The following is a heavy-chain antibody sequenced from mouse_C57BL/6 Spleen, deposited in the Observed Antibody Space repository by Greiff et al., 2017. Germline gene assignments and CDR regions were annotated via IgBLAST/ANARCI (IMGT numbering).Heavy chain of an antibody. J-gene: IGHJ4*01. Sequence: VQLQESGPGLVPPSQSLSITCTVSGFSLTSYGVHWVRQSPGKGLEWLGVIWGGGSTDYNAAFISRLSISKDNSKSQVFFKMNSLQADDTSLCYCGGRRGLRREAMDYWGQGTSVTVSS. D-gene: IGHD2-4*01. V-gene: IGHV2-2*01. CDR3: GGRRGLRREAMDY. CDR2: IWGGGST. CDR1: GFSLTSYG.